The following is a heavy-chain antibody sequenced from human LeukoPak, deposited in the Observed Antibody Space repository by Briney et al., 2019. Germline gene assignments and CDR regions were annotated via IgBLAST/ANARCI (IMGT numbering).Heavy chain of an antibody. V-gene: IGHV1-18*01. Sequence: ASVKVSCKASGYTFTSYGISWVRQAPGQGLEWMGWISAYNGNTNYAQKLQGRVTMTTDTSTSTAYMELRSLRSDDTAVYYCARTRLFHYDFWSGYYGYMDVWGKGTTVTVSS. J-gene: IGHJ6*03. CDR3: ARTRLFHYDFWSGYYGYMDV. CDR1: GYTFTSYG. CDR2: ISAYNGNT. D-gene: IGHD3-3*01.